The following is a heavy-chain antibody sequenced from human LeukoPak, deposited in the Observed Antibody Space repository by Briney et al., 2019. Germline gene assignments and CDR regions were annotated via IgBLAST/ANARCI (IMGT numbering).Heavy chain of an antibody. D-gene: IGHD6-6*01. CDR1: GFTFSSYA. CDR2: I. J-gene: IGHJ4*02. CDR3: ARGSSISSWNLFDY. Sequence: GGSLRLSCAASGFTFSSYAMSWVRQAPGKGLEWVSAIKGRFTISRDNSKNTLYLQMNSLRAEDTAVYYCARGSSISSWNLFDYWGQGTLVTGSS. V-gene: IGHV3-23*01.